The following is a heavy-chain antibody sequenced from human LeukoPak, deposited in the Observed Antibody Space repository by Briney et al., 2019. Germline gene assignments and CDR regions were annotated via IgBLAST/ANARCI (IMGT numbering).Heavy chain of an antibody. D-gene: IGHD6-13*01. V-gene: IGHV4-30-4*08. CDR3: AREQQLDGGFDY. Sequence: SETLSLTCTVSGGSISSGDYYWSWIRQPPGKGLEWIGYIYYSGSTYYNPSLKSRVTISVDTSKNQFSLKLSSVTAADTAVYYCAREQQLDGGFDYWGQGTLVTVSS. J-gene: IGHJ4*02. CDR1: GGSISSGDYY. CDR2: IYYSGST.